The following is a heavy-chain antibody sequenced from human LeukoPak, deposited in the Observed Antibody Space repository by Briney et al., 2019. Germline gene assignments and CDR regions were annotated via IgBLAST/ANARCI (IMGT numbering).Heavy chain of an antibody. V-gene: IGHV1-18*01. D-gene: IGHD3-3*01. CDR3: ARGLTIFGVARYYYYGMDV. J-gene: IGHJ6*02. CDR2: ISAYNGNT. Sequence: ASVKVSCKASGYTFTSYGISWVRQAPGQGLEWMGWISAYNGNTNYVQKLQGRVTMTTDTSTSTAYMELRSLRSDDTAVYYCARGLTIFGVARYYYYGMDVWGQGTTVTVSS. CDR1: GYTFTSYG.